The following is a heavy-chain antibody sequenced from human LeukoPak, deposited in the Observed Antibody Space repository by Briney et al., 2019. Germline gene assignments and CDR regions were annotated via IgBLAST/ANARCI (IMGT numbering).Heavy chain of an antibody. D-gene: IGHD2-15*01. V-gene: IGHV4-59*04. CDR3: ARLSRYCSGGSCYGENWLDS. J-gene: IGHJ5*01. CDR1: GGSISSYY. Sequence: PSETLSLTCTVSGGSISSYYWSWIRQPPGKGLEWIGYIYYSGSTYYNPSLKSRVTISVDTSKNQFSLKLSSVTAADTAVYYCARLSRYCSGGSCYGENWLDSWGQGTLVTVSS. CDR2: IYYSGST.